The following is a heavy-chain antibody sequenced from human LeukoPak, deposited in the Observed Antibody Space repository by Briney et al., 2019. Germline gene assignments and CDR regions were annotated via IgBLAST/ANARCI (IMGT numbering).Heavy chain of an antibody. CDR1: GFTFSSYS. CDR3: ARDQAVAGRFYN. CDR2: ISSSSSYI. V-gene: IGHV3-21*01. J-gene: IGHJ4*02. Sequence: GGSLRLSCAASGFTFSSYSTHWVRQAPGKGLECVSSISSSSSYIYYADSVKGRFTISRDNSKNTLYLQMNSLRAEDTAVYFCARDQAVAGRFYNWGEGTLVTVSS. D-gene: IGHD6-19*01.